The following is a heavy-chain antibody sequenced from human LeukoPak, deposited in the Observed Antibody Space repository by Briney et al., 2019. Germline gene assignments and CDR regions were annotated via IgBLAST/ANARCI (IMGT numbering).Heavy chain of an antibody. CDR3: AATKTFDY. CDR2: ISGSGGST. CDR1: GFTFSSYA. J-gene: IGHJ4*02. Sequence: GGSLRLSCAASGFTFSSYAMSWVRQAPGKGLEWVSAISGSGGSTYYADSVKGRFTISRDNSKNTVHLQMNSLRVEDTAVYYCAATKTFDYWGQGTLVTVSS. V-gene: IGHV3-23*01. D-gene: IGHD1-26*01.